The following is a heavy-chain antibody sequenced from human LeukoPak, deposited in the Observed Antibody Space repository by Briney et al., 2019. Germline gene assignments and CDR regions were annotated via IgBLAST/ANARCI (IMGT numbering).Heavy chain of an antibody. D-gene: IGHD2-21*02. V-gene: IGHV1-69*05. CDR3: ATNGRGPYCGGDCYLDY. CDR2: IIPIFGTA. Sequence: ASVKVSCKASGGTFSSYAISWVRQAPGQGLEWMGGIIPIFGTANYAQKFQGRVTITTDESTSTAYMELSSLRSEDTAVYYCATNGRGPYCGGDCYLDYWGQGTLVIVSS. J-gene: IGHJ4*02. CDR1: GGTFSSYA.